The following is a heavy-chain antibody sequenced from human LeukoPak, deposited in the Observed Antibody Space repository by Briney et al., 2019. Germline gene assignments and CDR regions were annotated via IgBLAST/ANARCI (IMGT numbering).Heavy chain of an antibody. CDR3: ARRGYFDY. J-gene: IGHJ4*02. CDR1: GGSISTYY. CDR2: VYYSGTT. Sequence: PSETLSLTCTVSGGSISTYYWSWIRQPPGKGLEWIGYVYYSGTTNYNPSLRSRVTISVDTSKNQFSLKLTSVTAEDTAVYYCARRGYFDYWGQGTLVTVSS. V-gene: IGHV4-59*08.